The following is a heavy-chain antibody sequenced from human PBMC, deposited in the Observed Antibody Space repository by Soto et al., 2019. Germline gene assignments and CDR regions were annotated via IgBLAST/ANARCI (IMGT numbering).Heavy chain of an antibody. CDR1: GFTFSSYG. Sequence: GGSLRLSCAASGFTFSSYGMHWVRQAPGKGLEWVAVISYDGSNKYYADSVKGRFTISRDNSKNTLYLQMNSLRAEDTAVYYRAKDIPHMFWGQGTMVTVSS. J-gene: IGHJ3*01. D-gene: IGHD2-2*02. V-gene: IGHV3-30*18. CDR3: AKDIPHMF. CDR2: ISYDGSNK.